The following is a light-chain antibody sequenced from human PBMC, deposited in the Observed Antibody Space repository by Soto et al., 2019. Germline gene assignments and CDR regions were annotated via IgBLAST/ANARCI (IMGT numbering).Light chain of an antibody. Sequence: DIVMTQSPLSLPVTPGEPASISCTSSQSLLYIDGYNYLDWYLQKPGQPPQLLIYSASNRASGVPDRFSGSGSGTDFTLKISRVEAEDVGVYFCMHARQTPFTFGPGTKVDIK. CDR2: SAS. V-gene: IGKV2-28*01. CDR3: MHARQTPFT. CDR1: QSLLYIDGYNY. J-gene: IGKJ3*01.